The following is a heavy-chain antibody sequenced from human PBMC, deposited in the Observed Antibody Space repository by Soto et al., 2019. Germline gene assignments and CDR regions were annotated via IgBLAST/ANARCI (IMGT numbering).Heavy chain of an antibody. V-gene: IGHV4-31*03. J-gene: IGHJ5*02. Sequence: SETLSLTCSVSDDSMRSGGYYLTWIRQLPGKGLQWIGFIHYSGATLYSPSLKSRVSISMQMSNNQFSLRLGSVTAADTAIYYCLRGKDKDDSSFRHHWAQGTPVPVSS. D-gene: IGHD6-6*01. CDR1: DDSMRSGGYY. CDR3: LRGKDKDDSSFRHH. CDR2: IHYSGAT.